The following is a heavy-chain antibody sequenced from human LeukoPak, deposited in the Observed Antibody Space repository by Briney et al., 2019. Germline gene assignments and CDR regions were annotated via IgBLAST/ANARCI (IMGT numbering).Heavy chain of an antibody. CDR2: IYTSGST. Sequence: SQTLSLTCTVSGGSISSGSYYWSWIRQPAGKGLEWIRRIYTSGSTNYNPSLKSRVTISVDTSKNQFSLKLSSVTAADTAVYYCAREQSSTSCYVDYWGQGTLVTVSS. V-gene: IGHV4-61*02. J-gene: IGHJ4*02. D-gene: IGHD2-2*01. CDR3: AREQSSTSCYVDY. CDR1: GGSISSGSYY.